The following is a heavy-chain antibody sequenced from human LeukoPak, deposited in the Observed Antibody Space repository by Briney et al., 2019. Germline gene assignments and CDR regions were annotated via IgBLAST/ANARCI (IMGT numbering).Heavy chain of an antibody. J-gene: IGHJ3*02. V-gene: IGHV4-34*01. CDR1: GGSFSGYY. Sequence: NPSETLSLTCAVYGGSFSGYYWSWIRQPPGKGLEWIGEINHSGSTNYNPSLKSRVTISVDTSKNQFSLKLSSVTAADTAVYYCARRGAYTIFRAFDIWGQGTMVTVSS. CDR2: INHSGST. CDR3: ARRGAYTIFRAFDI. D-gene: IGHD3-9*01.